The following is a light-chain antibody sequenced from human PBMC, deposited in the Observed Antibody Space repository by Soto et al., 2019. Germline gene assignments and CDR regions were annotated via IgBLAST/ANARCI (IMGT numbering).Light chain of an antibody. CDR1: ALPNQY. CDR2: KYT. V-gene: IGLV3-25*03. CDR3: QSADGSGSYVV. J-gene: IGLJ2*01. Sequence: SYELTQPPSVSGSPGQTARITCSGDALPNQYAYWYQQKPGQAPVLLIYKYTERPSGIPERFSGSSSGTTVTLTISGVQAEDEADYCCQSADGSGSYVVFGGGTKLTVL.